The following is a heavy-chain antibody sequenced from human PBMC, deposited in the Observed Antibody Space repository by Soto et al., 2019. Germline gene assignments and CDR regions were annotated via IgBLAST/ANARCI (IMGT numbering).Heavy chain of an antibody. Sequence: SVKVSCTASGGTFSSYAISWVRQAPGQGLEWMGGIIPIFGTANYAQKFQGRVTITADESTSTAYMELSSLRSEDTAVYYCARGSEMATIKSFDYWGQGTLVTVSS. V-gene: IGHV1-69*13. J-gene: IGHJ4*02. CDR1: GGTFSSYA. CDR3: ARGSEMATIKSFDY. CDR2: IIPIFGTA. D-gene: IGHD5-12*01.